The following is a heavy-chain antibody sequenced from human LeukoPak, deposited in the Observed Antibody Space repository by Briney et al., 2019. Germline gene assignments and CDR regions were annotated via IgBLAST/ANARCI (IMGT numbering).Heavy chain of an antibody. V-gene: IGHV3-23*01. Sequence: GGSLRLSCAASGFTFSSYAMSWVRQAPGKGLEWVSAISGSGGSTYYADSVKGRFTTSRDNSKNTLYLQMNSLRAEDTAVYYCAKDGYDSSGYYYGDYWGQGTLVTVSS. J-gene: IGHJ4*02. CDR1: GFTFSSYA. CDR3: AKDGYDSSGYYYGDY. D-gene: IGHD3-22*01. CDR2: ISGSGGST.